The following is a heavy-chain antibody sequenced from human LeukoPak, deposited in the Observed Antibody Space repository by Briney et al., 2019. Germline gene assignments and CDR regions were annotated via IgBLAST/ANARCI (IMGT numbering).Heavy chain of an antibody. CDR2: ITMINGNT. CDR3: AGSLTIFGVVH. D-gene: IGHD3-3*01. Sequence: ASVKVSCKAPGYNFNTYGFSWVRQAPGQGLEWMGWITMINGNTDYAEKLQGRVTMTIDTSTSTAYMELRSLRSDDTAVYYCAGSLTIFGVVHWGQGTLLTVSS. CDR1: GYNFNTYG. J-gene: IGHJ4*02. V-gene: IGHV1-18*01.